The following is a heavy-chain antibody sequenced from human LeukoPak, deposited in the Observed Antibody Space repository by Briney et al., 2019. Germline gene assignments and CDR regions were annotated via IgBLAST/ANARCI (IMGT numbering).Heavy chain of an antibody. D-gene: IGHD3-10*01. V-gene: IGHV3-30*02. CDR3: AKQGSGSHDY. Sequence: PGGSLRLSCAASGFTFTSYGMHWVRQSPGKGLEWVAFIRFDGSNKYYAYSVKGRFTVSRDNSKNTLYLQMNSLRAEDTAVYYCAKQGSGSHDYWGQGTLVTVSS. CDR1: GFTFTSYG. CDR2: IRFDGSNK. J-gene: IGHJ4*02.